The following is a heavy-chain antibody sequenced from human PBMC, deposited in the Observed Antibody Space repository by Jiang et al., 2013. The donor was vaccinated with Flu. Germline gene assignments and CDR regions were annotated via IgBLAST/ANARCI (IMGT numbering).Heavy chain of an antibody. CDR2: IYTSGST. D-gene: IGHD1-14*01. CDR1: GGSISSGSYY. Sequence: GSGLVKPSQTLSLTCTVSGGSISSGSYYWSWIRQPAGKGLEWIGRIYTSGSTNYNPSLKSRVTISVDTSKNQFSLKLSSVTAADTAVYYCASFVPGRGYFDYWGQGTLVTVSS. J-gene: IGHJ4*02. V-gene: IGHV4-61*02. CDR3: ASFVPGRGYFDY.